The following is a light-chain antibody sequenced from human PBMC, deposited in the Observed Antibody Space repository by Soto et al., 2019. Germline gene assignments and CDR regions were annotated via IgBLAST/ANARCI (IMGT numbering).Light chain of an antibody. CDR3: QQSYNTLFT. J-gene: IGKJ2*01. CDR1: QSISTY. Sequence: DIQMTQSPSSLSASVGDRVSITCRASQSISTYLNWYQQTPGKAPKLLIYAASSLQSGVPSRLSGSGSGTEFTLTISSRQPEEFANYYCQQSYNTLFTFGQGTKLEIK. V-gene: IGKV1-39*01. CDR2: AAS.